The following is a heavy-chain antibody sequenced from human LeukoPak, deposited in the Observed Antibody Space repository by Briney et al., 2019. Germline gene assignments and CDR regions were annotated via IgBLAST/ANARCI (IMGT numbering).Heavy chain of an antibody. CDR2: INSDGSST. CDR1: GFTFSSYW. J-gene: IGHJ4*02. CDR3: ARADFWSGYLS. Sequence: GGSLRLSCAASGFTFSSYWMHWVRQAPGKGLVWVSRINSDGSSTSYADSVKGRFTIPRDNAKNTLYLQMNSLRAEDTVVYYCARADFWSGYLSWGQGALVTVSS. V-gene: IGHV3-74*01. D-gene: IGHD3-3*01.